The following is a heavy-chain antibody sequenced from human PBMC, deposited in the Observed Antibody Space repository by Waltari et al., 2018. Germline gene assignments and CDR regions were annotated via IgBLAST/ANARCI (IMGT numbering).Heavy chain of an antibody. D-gene: IGHD3-10*01. J-gene: IGHJ4*02. Sequence: QLVQSGAEVRKPGASVKVSCKASGFTFPTYGIHWVRQAPGQGLEWMGWISGSTGNTNYAQRLKGRVTMTTDTSTSTAYMALRSLTPDDTAVYYCARGTDPYGSGSYYDHWGQGTLVTVSS. V-gene: IGHV1-18*01. CDR1: GFTFPTYG. CDR2: ISGSTGNT. CDR3: ARGTDPYGSGSYYDH.